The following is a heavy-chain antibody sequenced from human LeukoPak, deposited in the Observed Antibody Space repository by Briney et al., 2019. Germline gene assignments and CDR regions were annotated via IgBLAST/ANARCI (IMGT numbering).Heavy chain of an antibody. V-gene: IGHV4-34*01. D-gene: IGHD3-3*01. CDR3: ARQYDFWSGYYEDY. CDR2: INHSGST. CDR1: GGSFSGYY. Sequence: SETLSLTCAVYGGSFSGYYWSWIRQPPGKGLEWIGEINHSGSTNYNPSLKSRVTISVDTSKNQFSLKLSSVTAADTAVYYCARQYDFWSGYYEDYWGQGTLVTVSS. J-gene: IGHJ4*02.